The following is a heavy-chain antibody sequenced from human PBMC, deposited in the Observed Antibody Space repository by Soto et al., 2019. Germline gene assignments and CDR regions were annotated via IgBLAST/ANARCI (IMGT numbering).Heavy chain of an antibody. D-gene: IGHD6-6*01. V-gene: IGHV3-13*01. CDR1: GFTFSSYD. Sequence: EVQLVESGGGLVQPGGSLRLSCAASGFTFSSYDMHWGRQATGKGLEWVSAIGTAGDTYYPGSVKGRFTISRENAKNSLYLQMNSLRAGGTAVYYCARGLGRSSSSWFDPWGQGILVTVSS. CDR2: IGTAGDT. J-gene: IGHJ5*02. CDR3: ARGLGRSSSSWFDP.